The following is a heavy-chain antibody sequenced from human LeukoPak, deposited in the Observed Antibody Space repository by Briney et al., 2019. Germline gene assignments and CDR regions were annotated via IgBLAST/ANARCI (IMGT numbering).Heavy chain of an antibody. CDR2: ISGSGSST. V-gene: IGHV3-23*01. Sequence: PGGSLRLSCAASRFTFSSYAMSWVRQAPGKGLEWVSAISGSGSSTYYADSVKGRFTISRDNSKNTPYLQMNSLRAEDTAVYYCAKTMVRQADYWGQGTLVTVSS. CDR3: AKTMVRQADY. J-gene: IGHJ4*02. CDR1: RFTFSSYA. D-gene: IGHD3-10*01.